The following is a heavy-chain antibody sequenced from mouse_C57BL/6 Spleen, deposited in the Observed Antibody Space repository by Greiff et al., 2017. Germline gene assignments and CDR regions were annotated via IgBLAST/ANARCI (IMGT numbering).Heavy chain of an antibody. D-gene: IGHD3-3*01. Sequence: QVQLKQSGAELVRPGTSVKVSCKASGYAFTNYLIEWVKQRPGQGLEWIGVINPGSGGTNYNEKFKGKATLTADKSSSTAYMQLGSLTSEDSAVYFCARSRDGYYFDYWGQGTTLTVSS. J-gene: IGHJ2*01. V-gene: IGHV1-54*01. CDR3: ARSRDGYYFDY. CDR2: INPGSGGT. CDR1: GYAFTNYL.